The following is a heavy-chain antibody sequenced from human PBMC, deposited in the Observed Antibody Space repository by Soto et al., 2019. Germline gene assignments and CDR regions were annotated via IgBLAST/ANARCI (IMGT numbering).Heavy chain of an antibody. V-gene: IGHV1-69*01. CDR3: DRVPDVAVAGHGAFDI. CDR2: ILPIFGTA. J-gene: IGHJ3*02. Sequence: QVQLVQSGAEVKKPGSSVKVSCKASGGTFSSYAISWVRQAPGQGLEWMGGILPIFGTANYAQKFQGRVTITADESTSTAYMELSSLRSEDTAVYYCDRVPDVAVAGHGAFDIWGQGTMVTVS. D-gene: IGHD6-19*01. CDR1: GGTFSSYA.